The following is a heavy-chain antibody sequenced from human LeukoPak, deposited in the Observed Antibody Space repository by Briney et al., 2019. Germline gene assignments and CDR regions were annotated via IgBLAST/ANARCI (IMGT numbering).Heavy chain of an antibody. CDR2: IIPIFGTA. D-gene: IGHD2-2*01. CDR1: GGTFSSYA. V-gene: IGHV1-69*13. J-gene: IGHJ6*02. CDR3: ARIGFDCSSTSCYDYYYYYGMDV. Sequence: SVKVSCKAPGGTFSSYAISWVRQAPGQGLEWMGGIIPIFGTANYAQKFQGRVTITADESTSTAYMELSSLRSEDTAVYYCARIGFDCSSTSCYDYYYYYGMDVWGQGTTVTVSS.